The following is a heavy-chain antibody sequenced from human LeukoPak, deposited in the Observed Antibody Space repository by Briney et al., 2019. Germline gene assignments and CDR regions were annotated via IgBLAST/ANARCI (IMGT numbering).Heavy chain of an antibody. CDR3: ARGRRKGSCSSTSCYYFDY. D-gene: IGHD2-2*01. CDR1: GYTFTSYD. Sequence: ASVKVSCKASGYTFTSYDINWVRQATGQGLEWMGWMNPNSGNTGYAQKFQGRVTITRSTSISTAYMELSSLRSEDTAVYYCARGRRKGSCSSTSCYYFDYWGQGTLVTVSS. J-gene: IGHJ4*02. CDR2: MNPNSGNT. V-gene: IGHV1-8*03.